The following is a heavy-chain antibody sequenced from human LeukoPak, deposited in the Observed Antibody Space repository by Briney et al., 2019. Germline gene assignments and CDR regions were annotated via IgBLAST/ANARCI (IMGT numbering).Heavy chain of an antibody. Sequence: PGGSLRLSCAASGFTFSSYEMNWVRQDPGKGLEWVSYISSGGGAIYYADSVRGRFTISRDNAKNSLYLQMNSLRAEDTAVYYCARDSPEYSSPDGFDYWGQGTLVTVSS. CDR3: ARDSPEYSSPDGFDY. D-gene: IGHD6-6*01. CDR2: ISSGGGAI. CDR1: GFTFSSYE. V-gene: IGHV3-48*03. J-gene: IGHJ4*02.